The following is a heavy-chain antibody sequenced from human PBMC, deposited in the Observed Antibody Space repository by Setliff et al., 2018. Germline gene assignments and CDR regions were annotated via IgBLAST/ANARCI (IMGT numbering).Heavy chain of an antibody. Sequence: ASVKVSCKDSGYTFSTYGISWVRQAPGQGLEWMGWISAYNGNTNYAQSFPGSVTLPTAPSPRPASLELRRLRSDYTSVYYCARDKLTTSCIDHWGPGTQVTVSS. CDR2: ISAYNGNT. D-gene: IGHD2-2*01. CDR3: ARDKLTTSCIDH. CDR1: GYTFSTYG. J-gene: IGHJ4*02. V-gene: IGHV1-18*01.